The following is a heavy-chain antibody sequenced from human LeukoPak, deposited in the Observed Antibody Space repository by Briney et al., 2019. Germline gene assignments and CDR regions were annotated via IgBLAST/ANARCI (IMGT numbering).Heavy chain of an antibody. CDR1: GFTFSSYS. D-gene: IGHD4-17*01. J-gene: IGHJ4*02. V-gene: IGHV3-21*01. Sequence: GGSLRLSCAASGFTFSSYSMNWIRQAPGKGLEWVSSISSSTSYIYYADSVKGRFTISKDNAKNSLYLQVNSLRAEDTAVYYCARAGGSTVSHSDYWGQGTLVTVSS. CDR3: ARAGGSTVSHSDY. CDR2: ISSSTSYI.